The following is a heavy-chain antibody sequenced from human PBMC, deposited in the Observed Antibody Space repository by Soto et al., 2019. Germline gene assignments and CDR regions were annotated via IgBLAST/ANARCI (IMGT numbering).Heavy chain of an antibody. Sequence: QVQLVQSGAEVKKPGASVKVSCKASGYTFTSYAMHWVRQAPGQRLAWMGWINAGNGNTKYSQKFQGRVTITRDTSASTAYTELSSLRSEDTAVYYCATQYYYGAGSYYRTFDYWGQGTLVTVSS. V-gene: IGHV1-3*01. CDR3: ATQYYYGAGSYYRTFDY. D-gene: IGHD3-10*01. J-gene: IGHJ4*02. CDR2: INAGNGNT. CDR1: GYTFTSYA.